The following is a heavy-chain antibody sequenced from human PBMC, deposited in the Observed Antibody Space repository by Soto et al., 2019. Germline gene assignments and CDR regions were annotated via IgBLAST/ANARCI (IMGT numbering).Heavy chain of an antibody. Sequence: PGGSLRLSCAASGFSLTNYVMNWVRQAPGKGLEWISSIGGSSSTIFHADSVKGRFTISRDNSKNTLYLQMNSLRAEDTAIYYCARDLSYYHSSPWFDSWGQGTLVTVSS. D-gene: IGHD3-22*01. J-gene: IGHJ5*01. CDR3: ARDLSYYHSSPWFDS. V-gene: IGHV3-48*01. CDR2: IGGSSSTI. CDR1: GFSLTNYV.